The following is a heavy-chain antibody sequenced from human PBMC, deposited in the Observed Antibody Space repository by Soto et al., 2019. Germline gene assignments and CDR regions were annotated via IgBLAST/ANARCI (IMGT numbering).Heavy chain of an antibody. V-gene: IGHV4-59*01. D-gene: IGHD3-3*01. J-gene: IGHJ6*02. CDR1: GCSICSYY. Sequence: KPSETLSLTCTVSGCSICSYYWSWIRQPPGKGLEWIGYIYYSGSTNYNPSLKSRVTISVDTSKNQFSLKLSSVTAADTAVYYCAGDKRGDVRFWANHLQYGMDVWGQGTTVTVS. CDR2: IYYSGST. CDR3: AGDKRGDVRFWANHLQYGMDV.